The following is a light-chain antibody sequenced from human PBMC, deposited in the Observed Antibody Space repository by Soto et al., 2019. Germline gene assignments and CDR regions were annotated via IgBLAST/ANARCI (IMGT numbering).Light chain of an antibody. J-gene: IGKJ4*01. CDR3: QHRFNWPLT. V-gene: IGKV3-11*01. Sequence: ILLTQSPVTLSLSPGERAILSCRASQSVSTFFAWYQQKPGQAPRLLIYDASKRATGIPARFSGSGSGTDFTLTISSLEPEDFAVYYCQHRFNWPLTFGGGTTVELK. CDR2: DAS. CDR1: QSVSTF.